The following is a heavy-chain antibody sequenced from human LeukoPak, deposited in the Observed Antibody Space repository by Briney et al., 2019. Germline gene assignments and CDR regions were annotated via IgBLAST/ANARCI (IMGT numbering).Heavy chain of an antibody. CDR3: ARGFRGDNFDY. CDR1: GGSFSDYY. V-gene: IGHV4-34*01. Sequence: SETLSLTCAVYGGSFSDYYWNWIRQPPGKGLEWIGEIRHGGSSNYNPSLKSRVTISVDTSKNQFSLKLSSVTAADTAVHFCARGFRGDNFDYWGQGTLVTVSS. J-gene: IGHJ4*02. D-gene: IGHD7-27*01. CDR2: IRHGGSS.